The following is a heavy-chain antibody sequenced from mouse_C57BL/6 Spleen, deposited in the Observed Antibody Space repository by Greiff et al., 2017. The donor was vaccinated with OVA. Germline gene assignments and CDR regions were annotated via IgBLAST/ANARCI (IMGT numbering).Heavy chain of an antibody. CDR1: GYTFTSYW. J-gene: IGHJ2*01. CDR2: IDPSDSYT. V-gene: IGHV1-50*01. Sequence: QVQLQQPGAELVKPGASVKLSCKASGYTFTSYWMQWVKQRPGQGLEWIGKIDPSDSYTNYNQKFKGKATLTVDNANSTPYMQLSSLTSEDSAVYFCARSREYYEYDWGYWGQGTALADCS. CDR3: ARSREYYEYDWGY. D-gene: IGHD2-4*01.